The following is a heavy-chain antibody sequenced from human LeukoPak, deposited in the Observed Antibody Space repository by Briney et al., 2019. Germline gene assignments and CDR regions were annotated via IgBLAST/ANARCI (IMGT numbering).Heavy chain of an antibody. J-gene: IGHJ5*02. D-gene: IGHD2-21*02. V-gene: IGHV3-74*01. CDR2: INGDGRDT. Sequence: GGSLRLSCGASGFTFNNYWMHWVRQAPGKGPVWVSCINGDGRDTLYADSVKGRFTISRDNAKNTVYLQMSSLRVEDTAIYYCARERLSYCGADCPWGQGTQVTVSS. CDR3: ARERLSYCGADCP. CDR1: GFTFNNYW.